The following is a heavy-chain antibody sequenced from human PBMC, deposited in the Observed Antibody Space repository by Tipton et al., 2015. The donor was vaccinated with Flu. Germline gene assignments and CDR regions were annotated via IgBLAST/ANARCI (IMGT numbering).Heavy chain of an antibody. Sequence: TLSLTCAVCGGSFSGYYWSWIRQPPGKGLEWIGEINHSGSTNYNPSLKSRVTISVDTSKNQFSLKLSSVTAADTAVYYCARSKVAAGTESFDYWGQGTLVTVSS. V-gene: IGHV4-34*01. CDR2: INHSGST. CDR1: GGSFSGYY. J-gene: IGHJ4*02. D-gene: IGHD6-13*01. CDR3: ARSKVAAGTESFDY.